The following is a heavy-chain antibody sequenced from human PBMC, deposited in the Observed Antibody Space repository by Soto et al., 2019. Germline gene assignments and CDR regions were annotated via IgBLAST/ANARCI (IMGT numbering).Heavy chain of an antibody. CDR2: VSGSGGST. V-gene: IGHV3-23*01. Sequence: HPGGSLRLSCAASGFTFSSYAMSWVRQAPGKGLEWVSAVSGSGGSTKYADPVKGRFTISRDNSKNTLYLQMNSLRAEDTAVYYCAKHRTAYYFYDGVDVWGHGTTLTVSS. J-gene: IGHJ6*02. CDR3: AKHRTAYYFYDGVDV. CDR1: GFTFSSYA.